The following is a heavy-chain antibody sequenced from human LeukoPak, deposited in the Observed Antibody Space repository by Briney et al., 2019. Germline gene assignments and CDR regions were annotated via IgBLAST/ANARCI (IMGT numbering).Heavy chain of an antibody. J-gene: IGHJ5*02. D-gene: IGHD7-27*01. CDR2: IYHSGST. V-gene: IGHV4-30-2*01. Sequence: PSETLSLTCAVSGGSISSGGYSWSWIRQPPGKGLEWIGYIYHSGSTYYNPSLKSRVTISVDRSKNQFSLKLSSVTAADTAVYYRARAATGYNWFDPWGQGTLVTVSS. CDR1: GGSISSGGYS. CDR3: ARAATGYNWFDP.